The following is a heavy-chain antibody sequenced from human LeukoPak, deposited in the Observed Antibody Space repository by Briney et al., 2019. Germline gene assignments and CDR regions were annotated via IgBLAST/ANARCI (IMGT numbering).Heavy chain of an antibody. J-gene: IGHJ4*02. CDR1: GFTFSSYA. V-gene: IGHV3-30-3*01. D-gene: IGHD6-6*01. CDR2: ISYDGSNK. Sequence: SGGSLRLSCAASGFTFSSYAMHWVRQAPGKGLEWVAVISYDGSNKYYADSVKGQFTISRDNSKNTLYLQMNSLRAEDTAVYYCARVALMYSSSPLDYWGQGTLVTVSP. CDR3: ARVALMYSSSPLDY.